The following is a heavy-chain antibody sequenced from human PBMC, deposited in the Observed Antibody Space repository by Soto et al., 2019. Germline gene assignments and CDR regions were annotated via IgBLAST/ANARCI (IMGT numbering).Heavy chain of an antibody. CDR3: ARDKGRLQLGGNYYYIMDV. Sequence: QVQLEQSGAEVKKPGSSVKVSCKASGGTFSNSAISWVRQAPGQGLEWMGGIMPIFRTPDYAQKFQGRVTITADESKTITYMELSGLRSEDTAVYYCARDKGRLQLGGNYYYIMDVWGQGATVTVSS. CDR1: GGTFSNSA. CDR2: IMPIFRTP. J-gene: IGHJ6*02. V-gene: IGHV1-69*12. D-gene: IGHD4-4*01.